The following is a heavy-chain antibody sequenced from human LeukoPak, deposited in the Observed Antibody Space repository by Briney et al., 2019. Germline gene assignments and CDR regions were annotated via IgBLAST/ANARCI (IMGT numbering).Heavy chain of an antibody. CDR2: ISYDGSNK. CDR1: GFTFSSYG. J-gene: IGHJ5*02. CDR3: AKDLAMYYYDSSPEWFDP. Sequence: PGWSLRLSCAASGFTFSSYGMHWVRQAPGKGLEWVSFISYDGSNKYYADSVKGRFTISRDNSKNTLYLQMNSLRAEDTAVYYCAKDLAMYYYDSSPEWFDPWGQGTLVTVSS. D-gene: IGHD3-22*01. V-gene: IGHV3-30*18.